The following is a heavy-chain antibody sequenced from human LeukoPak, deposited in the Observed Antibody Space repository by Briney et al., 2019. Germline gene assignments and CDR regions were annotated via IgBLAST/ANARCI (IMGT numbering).Heavy chain of an antibody. CDR3: ARDGDYSNLGPYYYYGMDV. D-gene: IGHD4-11*01. J-gene: IGHJ6*02. Sequence: GGSLRLSCAASGFTFSSYAMHWVRQAPGKGLEWVAVISYDGSNKYYADSVKGRFTISRDNSKNTLYLQMNSLRAEDTAVYYCARDGDYSNLGPYYYYGMDVWGQGTTVTVSS. CDR2: ISYDGSNK. CDR1: GFTFSSYA. V-gene: IGHV3-30-3*01.